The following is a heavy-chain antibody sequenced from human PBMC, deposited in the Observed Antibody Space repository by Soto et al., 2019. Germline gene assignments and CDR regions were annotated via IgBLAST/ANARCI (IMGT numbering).Heavy chain of an antibody. Sequence: GESLKISCKGSGYSFTNYWIGWVRQMPGKGLEWVGIIYPGDSDTRYSPAFQGHVTVSADKSISTAYLQWSSLKASDTAIYYCARCYCCSFDIWGQGKTVTVSS. CDR3: ARCYCCSFDI. CDR2: IYPGDSDT. CDR1: GYSFTNYW. V-gene: IGHV5-51*01. J-gene: IGHJ3*02. D-gene: IGHD2-21*01.